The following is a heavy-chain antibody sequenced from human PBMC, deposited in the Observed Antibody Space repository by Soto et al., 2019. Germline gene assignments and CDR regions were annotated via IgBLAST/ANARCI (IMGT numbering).Heavy chain of an antibody. CDR1: GYTFTSYA. CDR2: INAGNGNT. D-gene: IGHD3-10*01. Sequence: ASVKVSCKASGYTFTSYAMHWVRQAPGQRLEWMGWINAGNGNTKYSQKFQGRVTITRDTSASTAYMELSSLRSEDTAVYYCAREFITMVRGVITRENYYYSMDVWGTGTTVTLSS. V-gene: IGHV1-3*01. CDR3: AREFITMVRGVITRENYYYSMDV. J-gene: IGHJ6*03.